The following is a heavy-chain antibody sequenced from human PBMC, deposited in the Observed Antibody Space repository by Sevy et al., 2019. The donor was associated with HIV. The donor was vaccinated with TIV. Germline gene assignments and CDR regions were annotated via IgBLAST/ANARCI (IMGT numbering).Heavy chain of an antibody. CDR3: ARVRTVAGVNGVGWFDP. J-gene: IGHJ5*02. CDR1: VGSISSGGYY. D-gene: IGHD2-8*01. CDR2: IYPSGST. V-gene: IGHV4-61*02. Sequence: SDTLSLTCTVSVGSISSGGYYWSWIRQPAGEGLEWIGRIYPSGSTNYRPSLKSRVTMSVDTSKNQFSLELSSVTAADTAVYYCARVRTVAGVNGVGWFDPWGQGTLVTVSS.